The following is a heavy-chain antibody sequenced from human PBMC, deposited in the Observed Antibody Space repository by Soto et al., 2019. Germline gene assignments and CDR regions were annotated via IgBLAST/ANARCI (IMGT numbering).Heavy chain of an antibody. V-gene: IGHV1-18*01. D-gene: IGHD2-2*01. Sequence: QVQLVQSGAEVKQPGASVKVSCKASGYSFTSYGISWVRQAPGQGLEWMGWISTYNGNTNFAQNLKGRFTMTTDTSTSTAYMELRSLRSDDTASYYCARSRSCRGSSGYGYKWWGQGTLVSVSS. J-gene: IGHJ4*02. CDR1: GYSFTSYG. CDR2: ISTYNGNT. CDR3: ARSRSCRGSSGYGYKW.